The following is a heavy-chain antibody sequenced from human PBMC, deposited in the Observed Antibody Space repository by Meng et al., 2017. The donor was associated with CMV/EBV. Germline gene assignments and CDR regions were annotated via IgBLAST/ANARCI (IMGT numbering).Heavy chain of an antibody. CDR3: ATSTAMVSPDAFDI. J-gene: IGHJ3*02. D-gene: IGHD5-18*01. CDR2: IYPGDSDT. CDR1: GYSFTSYW. Sequence: GESLKISCTGSGYSFTSYWIGWVRQMPGKGLEWMGIIYPGDSDTRYSPSFQGQVTISADKSISTAYLQMSSLKASDTAMYYCATSTAMVSPDAFDIWGQGTMVTVSS. V-gene: IGHV5-51*01.